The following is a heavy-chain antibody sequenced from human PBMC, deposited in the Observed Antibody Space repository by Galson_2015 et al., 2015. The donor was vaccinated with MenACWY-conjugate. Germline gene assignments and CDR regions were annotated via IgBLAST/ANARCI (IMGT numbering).Heavy chain of an antibody. CDR3: ARPVRNRLTIAVPYYFDH. V-gene: IGHV3-7*03. CDR2: IREDGSET. D-gene: IGHD2-21*01. CDR1: GLTLSHYW. Sequence: SLRLSCAASGLTLSHYWMSWVRQAPGKGLEWVATIREDGSETFHVDSVKDRFTISRDNAQNSLYLQMNSLRAEDTAVYYCARPVRNRLTIAVPYYFDHWGQGTLVGVAS. J-gene: IGHJ4*02.